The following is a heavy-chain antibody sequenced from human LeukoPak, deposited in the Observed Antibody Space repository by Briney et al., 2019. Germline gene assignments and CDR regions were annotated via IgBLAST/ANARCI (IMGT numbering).Heavy chain of an antibody. CDR3: ARGYCSSTSCIYDY. J-gene: IGHJ4*02. V-gene: IGHV4-34*01. CDR1: GGSFSGYY. Sequence: SETLSLTRAVYGGSFSGYYWSWIRQPPGKGLEWIGEINHSGSTNYTPSLKSRVTISVDTSKNQFSLKLSSVTAADTAVYYCARGYCSSTSCIYDYWGQGTLVTVSS. CDR2: INHSGST. D-gene: IGHD2-2*01.